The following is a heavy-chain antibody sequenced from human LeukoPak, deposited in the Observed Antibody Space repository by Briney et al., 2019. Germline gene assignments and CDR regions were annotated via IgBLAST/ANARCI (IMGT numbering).Heavy chain of an antibody. Sequence: GGSLGLSCAASGFTFSSYAMHWVRQAPGKGLEWVAVISYDGSNKYYADSVKGRFTISRDNSKNTLYLQMNSLRAEDTAVYYCARDRSVIAAAGTFGYWGQGTLVTVSS. V-gene: IGHV3-30*04. CDR3: ARDRSVIAAAGTFGY. J-gene: IGHJ4*02. D-gene: IGHD6-13*01. CDR1: GFTFSSYA. CDR2: ISYDGSNK.